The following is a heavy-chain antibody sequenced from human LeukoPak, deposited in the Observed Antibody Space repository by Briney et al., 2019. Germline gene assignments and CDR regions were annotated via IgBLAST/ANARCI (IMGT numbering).Heavy chain of an antibody. Sequence: SETLSLTCTDSGGSISSYYWSWVRQPPGKGLEWIGYIYYSGSTNYNPSLKSRVTMSVDTSKNQLSLKLSSVTAADTAVYYCARLTPSYSSGWYRNWFDPWGQGTLVTVSS. CDR1: GGSISSYY. CDR3: ARLTPSYSSGWYRNWFDP. D-gene: IGHD6-19*01. V-gene: IGHV4-59*12. CDR2: IYYSGST. J-gene: IGHJ5*02.